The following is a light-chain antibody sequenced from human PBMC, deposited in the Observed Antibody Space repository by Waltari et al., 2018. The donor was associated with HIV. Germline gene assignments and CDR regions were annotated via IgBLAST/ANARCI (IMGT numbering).Light chain of an antibody. CDR3: QSYDSNLSGV. CDR2: GNS. V-gene: IGLV1-40*01. CDR1: SSNIGAGYA. J-gene: IGLJ2*01. Sequence: QSVLTQPPSLSGAPGQRVTISSPGRSSNIGAGYAVPWYQQFPGTAPKLLIYGNSNRPSGVPDRFSGSKSGTSASLAITGLQAEDEADYYCQSYDSNLSGVFGGGTKLTVL.